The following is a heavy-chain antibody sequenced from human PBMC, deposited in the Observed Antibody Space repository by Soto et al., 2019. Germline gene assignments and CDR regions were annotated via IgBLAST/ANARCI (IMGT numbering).Heavy chain of an antibody. V-gene: IGHV1-69*13. CDR1: GGTFNSYA. CDR3: ARAGTPGHYYYYGMDV. D-gene: IGHD2-2*01. Sequence: SVKVSCKASGGTFNSYAISWVRQAPGQGLEWMGGIIPIFGTANYAQKFQGRVTITADESTSTAYMELSSLRSEDAAVYYCARAGTPGHYYYYGMDVWGQGTTVTVSS. CDR2: IIPIFGTA. J-gene: IGHJ6*02.